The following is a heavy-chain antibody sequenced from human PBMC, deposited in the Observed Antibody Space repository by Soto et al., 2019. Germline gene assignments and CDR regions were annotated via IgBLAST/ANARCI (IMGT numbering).Heavy chain of an antibody. Sequence: PSETLSLTCAVYGGSFSGYYWSWVRQPPGKGLEWIGEINHSGSTNYNPSLKSRVTISVDTSKNQFSLKLSSVTAADTAVYYCARLPTLYGSGSYLSSFDYWGQGTLVTVSS. J-gene: IGHJ4*02. CDR1: GGSFSGYY. V-gene: IGHV4-34*01. D-gene: IGHD3-10*01. CDR2: INHSGST. CDR3: ARLPTLYGSGSYLSSFDY.